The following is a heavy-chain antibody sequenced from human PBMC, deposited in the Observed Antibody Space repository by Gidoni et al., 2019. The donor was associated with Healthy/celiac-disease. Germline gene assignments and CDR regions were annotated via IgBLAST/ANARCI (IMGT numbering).Heavy chain of an antibody. CDR3: TTDPEWFGEKPAGDHYYYYGMDV. CDR2: IKSKTDGGTT. J-gene: IGHJ6*02. Sequence: EVQLVESGGGLVKPGGSLRLSCAASGFPFSNAWMSWFRQAPGKGLELGGRIKSKTDGGTTDYAAPVKVRFTISRDDSKNTLYLQMNSRKTEDTAVYYCTTDPEWFGEKPAGDHYYYYGMDVWGQGTTVTVSS. CDR1: GFPFSNAW. V-gene: IGHV3-15*01. D-gene: IGHD3-10*01.